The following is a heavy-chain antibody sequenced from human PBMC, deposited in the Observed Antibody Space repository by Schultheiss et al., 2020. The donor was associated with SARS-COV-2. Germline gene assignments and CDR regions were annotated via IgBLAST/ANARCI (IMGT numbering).Heavy chain of an antibody. D-gene: IGHD3-22*01. CDR1: GGSISRGGNS. CDR3: ARGPGIVVVTTWGAFDI. Sequence: SETLSLTCVVSGGSISRGGNSWSWIRQPPGKGLEWMGYIYHSGSIYYNPSLKSRVTISVDTSKNQFSLKLNSVTAADTAVYYCARGPGIVVVTTWGAFDIWGQGTMVTVSS. V-gene: IGHV4-30-2*01. CDR2: IYHSGSI. J-gene: IGHJ3*02.